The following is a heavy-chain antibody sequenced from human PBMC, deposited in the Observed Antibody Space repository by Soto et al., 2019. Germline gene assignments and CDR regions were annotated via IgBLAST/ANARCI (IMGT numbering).Heavy chain of an antibody. CDR2: INHSGST. Sequence: QVQLQQWGAGLLKPSETLSLTCAVYGGSFSGYYWSWIRQPPGKGLEWIGEINHSGSTNYNPSLKSRVTISVDTSKNQFSLKLSSVTAADTAVYYCARGKGYYGSGRLDPWGQGTLVTVSS. CDR3: ARGKGYYGSGRLDP. CDR1: GGSFSGYY. D-gene: IGHD3-10*01. V-gene: IGHV4-34*01. J-gene: IGHJ5*02.